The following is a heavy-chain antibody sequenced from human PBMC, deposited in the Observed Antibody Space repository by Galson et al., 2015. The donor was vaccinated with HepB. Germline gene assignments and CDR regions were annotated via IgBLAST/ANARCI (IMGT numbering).Heavy chain of an antibody. V-gene: IGHV1-46*01. D-gene: IGHD4-17*01. CDR3: ARSDPTTVIHFDY. J-gene: IGHJ4*02. CDR1: GYTFTSYY. CDR2: INPSGGST. Sequence: SVKVSCKEYGYTFTSYYMHWVRQAPGQGLEWMGIINPSGGSTSYAQKFQGRVTMTRDTSTSTDYMELSSLRSEDTAVYYCARSDPTTVIHFDYWGQGTLVTVSS.